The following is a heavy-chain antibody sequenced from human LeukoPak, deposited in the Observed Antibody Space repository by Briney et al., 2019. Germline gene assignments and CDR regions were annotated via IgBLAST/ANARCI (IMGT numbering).Heavy chain of an antibody. CDR2: ISGTGGTT. Sequence: GGSLRHSCAASGLTFSNYAMSWVRQAPGKGLDWVSAISGTGGTTYYADSVKGRFTISRHNSKNTLYLQMNSLRAEDTAVYYCAGGPSYYYDSRWFDPWGQGTLVTVSS. D-gene: IGHD3-22*01. V-gene: IGHV3-23*01. CDR3: AGGPSYYYDSRWFDP. J-gene: IGHJ5*02. CDR1: GLTFSNYA.